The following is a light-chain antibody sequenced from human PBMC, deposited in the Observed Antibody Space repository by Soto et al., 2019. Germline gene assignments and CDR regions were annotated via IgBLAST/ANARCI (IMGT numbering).Light chain of an antibody. V-gene: IGKV3-15*01. Sequence: EIVMTQSPATLSVSPGERATLSCRASQSVSSNLAWYQQQPGQAPRLLIYGASTRATGIPARFSGSGSGTEFTLPISSLQSEDFAVYYCQQYNNWPLTFGGGTKVEIK. CDR3: QQYNNWPLT. J-gene: IGKJ4*01. CDR1: QSVSSN. CDR2: GAS.